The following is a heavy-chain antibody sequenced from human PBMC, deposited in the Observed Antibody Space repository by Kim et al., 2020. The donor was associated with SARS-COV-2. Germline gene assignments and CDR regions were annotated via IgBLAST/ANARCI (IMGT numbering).Heavy chain of an antibody. CDR1: GGSFSGYY. CDR3: ARGVYYDFWSGYQRIYYGMDV. V-gene: IGHV4-34*01. J-gene: IGHJ6*02. D-gene: IGHD3-3*01. CDR2: INHSGST. Sequence: SETLSLTCAVYGGSFSGYYWSWIRQPPGKGLEWIGEINHSGSTNYNPSLKSRVTISVDTSKNQFSLKLRSVTAADTAVYYCARGVYYDFWSGYQRIYYGMDVWGQGTTVTVSS.